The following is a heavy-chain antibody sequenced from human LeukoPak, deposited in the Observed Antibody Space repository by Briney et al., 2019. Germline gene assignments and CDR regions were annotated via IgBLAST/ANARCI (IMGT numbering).Heavy chain of an antibody. CDR1: GGSVSHSSYY. V-gene: IGHV4-39*02. D-gene: IGHD3-22*01. J-gene: IGHJ5*02. CDR2: IYYAGNT. Sequence: SETLSLACSVSGGSVSHSSYYWAWIRQSPGKGLEWIATIYYAGNTHYNPSLRSRVTISMDMSKNHFSLKLSSVTAADTAVYYCASGHFIGYPSSWGQGTLVTVSS. CDR3: ASGHFIGYPSS.